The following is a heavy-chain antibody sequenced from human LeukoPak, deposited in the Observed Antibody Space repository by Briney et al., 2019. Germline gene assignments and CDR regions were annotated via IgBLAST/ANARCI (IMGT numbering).Heavy chain of an antibody. D-gene: IGHD1-1*01. Sequence: GGSLTLSCAASEFTFTTYGMHWVRPAPGKGRAWVAFIYYDGSNIYYADYVKGRFTISRDISKNTLYLQMDSLRAEDTAIYYCARDWKTNSFDYWGQGTLVTVSS. V-gene: IGHV3-33*01. CDR3: ARDWKTNSFDY. CDR2: IYYDGSNI. CDR1: EFTFTTYG. J-gene: IGHJ4*02.